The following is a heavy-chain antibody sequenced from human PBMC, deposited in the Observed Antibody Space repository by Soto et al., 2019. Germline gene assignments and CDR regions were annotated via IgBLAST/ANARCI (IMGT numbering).Heavy chain of an antibody. D-gene: IGHD1-1*01. CDR1: GFNFGTYA. CDR3: ARVTPGNNLYYFSGLDV. Sequence: GGSLRLSCVASGFNFGTYAIHWVRQAPGKGLQLVALIAYDGINTYYADSVKGRFTISRDNSKNTLHLQMNSLRPEDTGVYFCARVTPGNNLYYFSGLDVWGQGTSVTVSS. V-gene: IGHV3-30-3*01. CDR2: IAYDGINT. J-gene: IGHJ6*02.